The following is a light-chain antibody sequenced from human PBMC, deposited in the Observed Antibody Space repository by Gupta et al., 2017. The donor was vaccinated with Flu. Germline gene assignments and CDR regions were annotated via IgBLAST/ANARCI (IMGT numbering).Light chain of an antibody. CDR1: HNIGAD. V-gene: IGKV3-15*01. CDR3: QQYSHWPPLT. J-gene: IGKJ4*01. CDR2: DAS. Sequence: ASLSVSPGQRATLSCRSSHNIGADLAWYQQKPCQAPRLLIYDASTRASGSPDRFRGSGSGTDFTLTISSLQSEDSGVYFCQQYSHWPPLTFGGGTKVE.